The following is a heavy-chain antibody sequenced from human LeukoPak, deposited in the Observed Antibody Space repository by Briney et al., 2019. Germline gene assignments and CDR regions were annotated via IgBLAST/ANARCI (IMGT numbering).Heavy chain of an antibody. Sequence: GASVKVSCKASGYTFTSYYMQWVRQAPGQGLEWMGIINPSGGSTSYAQKFQGRVTMTRDTSTGTVYMELSSLRSEDTAMYYCARDRPRSYYDSSGYYAPLDYWGQGTLVTVSS. V-gene: IGHV1-46*01. CDR1: GYTFTSYY. J-gene: IGHJ4*02. CDR3: ARDRPRSYYDSSGYYAPLDY. D-gene: IGHD3-22*01. CDR2: INPSGGST.